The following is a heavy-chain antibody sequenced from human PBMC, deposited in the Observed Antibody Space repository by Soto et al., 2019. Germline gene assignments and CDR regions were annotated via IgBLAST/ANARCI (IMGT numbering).Heavy chain of an antibody. V-gene: IGHV3-30-3*01. CDR3: ARAGVYYGTSGPDPIYYYYGMDV. CDR2: ISYDGSNK. CDR1: GFTFSSYA. D-gene: IGHD3-22*01. Sequence: LRLSCAASGFTFSSYAMHWVRQAPGKGLEWVAVISYDGSNKYYADSVKGRFTISRDNSKNTLYLQMNSLRAEDTAVYYCARAGVYYGTSGPDPIYYYYGMDVWGQGTTVTVSS. J-gene: IGHJ6*02.